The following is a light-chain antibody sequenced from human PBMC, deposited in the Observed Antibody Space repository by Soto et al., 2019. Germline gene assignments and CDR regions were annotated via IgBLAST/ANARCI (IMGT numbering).Light chain of an antibody. CDR3: QKYNSAPWT. CDR2: AAS. CDR1: QGISNY. J-gene: IGKJ1*01. V-gene: IGKV1-27*01. Sequence: DIQMTQSPSSLSASAGDRVTITCRASQGISNYLAWYQQKPGKVPKLLIYAASTLQSGVPSRFSGSGSGTDFTLTISRLEPEDVAIYYCQKYNSAPWTFGQGTKVEIK.